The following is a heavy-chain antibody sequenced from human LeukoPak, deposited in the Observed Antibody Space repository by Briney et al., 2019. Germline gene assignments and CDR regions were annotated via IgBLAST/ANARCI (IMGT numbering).Heavy chain of an antibody. Sequence: SETLSLTCTVSGGSLSSYYWSWIRQPPGKGLEWIGYIYYSGSTNYNPSLKSRVTMSVDTSKNQFSLKLSSVTAADTAVYHCARVRSGSSGWDRVFDYWGQGTLVTVSS. J-gene: IGHJ4*02. V-gene: IGHV4-59*13. CDR2: IYYSGST. CDR3: ARVRSGSSGWDRVFDY. CDR1: GGSLSSYY. D-gene: IGHD6-19*01.